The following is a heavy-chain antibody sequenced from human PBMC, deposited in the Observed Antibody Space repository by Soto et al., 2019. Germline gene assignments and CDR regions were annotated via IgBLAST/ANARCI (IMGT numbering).Heavy chain of an antibody. CDR3: AIEVGRSNQFDL. V-gene: IGHV1-24*01. J-gene: IGHJ5*02. CDR1: GYSLTELS. Sequence: GASVKVSCKVSGYSLTELSIHWVRQAPGEGLEWMGGYDLEKGETIIAQKFQGRVTMTEDSPSDTPYMQLRSLRSEDTPVYYGAIEVGRSNQFDLWGQGTRGTVSS. D-gene: IGHD6-13*01. CDR2: YDLEKGET.